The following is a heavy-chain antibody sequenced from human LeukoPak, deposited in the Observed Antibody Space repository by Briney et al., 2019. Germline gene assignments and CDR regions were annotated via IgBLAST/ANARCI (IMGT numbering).Heavy chain of an antibody. D-gene: IGHD3-22*01. CDR3: AKEMYYYDSSGYSSLDY. CDR1: GFTFSSYG. Sequence: GGSLRLSCAASGFTFSSYGMHWVRQAPGKGLEWVAVISYDGSNKYYADSVKGRFTISRDNSKNTLYLQMNSLRAEDTAVYYCAKEMYYYDSSGYSSLDYWGQGTLVTVSS. V-gene: IGHV3-30*18. J-gene: IGHJ4*02. CDR2: ISYDGSNK.